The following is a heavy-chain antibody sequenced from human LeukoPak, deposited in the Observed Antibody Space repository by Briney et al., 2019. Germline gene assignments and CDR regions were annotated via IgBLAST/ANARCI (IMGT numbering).Heavy chain of an antibody. D-gene: IGHD3-10*01. J-gene: IGHJ4*02. CDR1: GFTFGSYE. CDR3: ARGQLLWFGELEDDY. Sequence: GGSLRLSCAASGFTFGSYEMNWVRQAPGKGLEWVSYISSSGSTIYYADSVKGRFTISRDNAKNSLYLQMNSLRAEDTAVYYCARGQLLWFGELEDDYWGQGTLVTVSS. CDR2: ISSSGSTI. V-gene: IGHV3-48*03.